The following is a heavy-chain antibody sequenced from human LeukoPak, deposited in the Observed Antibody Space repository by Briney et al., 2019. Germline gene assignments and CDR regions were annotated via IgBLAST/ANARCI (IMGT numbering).Heavy chain of an antibody. D-gene: IGHD3-3*01. CDR2: IKSKTDGGTP. J-gene: IGHJ4*02. CDR1: GITFISAW. V-gene: IGHV3-15*01. Sequence: GGSLRLSCAASGITFISAWMNWVRQAPGKGLEWVGRIKSKTDGGTPEHAAPVKGRFIISRDDSKNMLYLQMSSLNSDDTAVYYCATALRGVGFWGQGTLVTVPS. CDR3: ATALRGVGF.